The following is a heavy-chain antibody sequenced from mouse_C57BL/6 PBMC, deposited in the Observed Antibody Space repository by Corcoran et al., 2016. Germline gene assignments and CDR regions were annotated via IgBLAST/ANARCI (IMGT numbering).Heavy chain of an antibody. J-gene: IGHJ2*01. V-gene: IGHV14-1*01. CDR2: IDPEDGDT. CDR3: ARVYYGSTFDY. D-gene: IGHD1-1*01. Sequence: EVQLQQSGAELVRPGASVKLSCTASGFNIKDYYMHWVKQRPEQGLEWIGRIDPEDGDTEYAPKFQGKATMTADTSSNTAYMELRSLTSEDSAVYYCARVYYGSTFDYWGQGTTLTVSS. CDR1: GFNIKDYY.